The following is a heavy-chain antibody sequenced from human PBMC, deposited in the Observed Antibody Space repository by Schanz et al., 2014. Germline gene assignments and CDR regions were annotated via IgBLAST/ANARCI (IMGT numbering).Heavy chain of an antibody. V-gene: IGHV3-64*04. D-gene: IGHD3-10*01. J-gene: IGHJ3*02. CDR1: GFTFSTFA. Sequence: VQLVESGGDLVQPGGSLRLSCSASGFTFSTFAMHWVRQAPGKGLEYVSAISHDGYSTYYADSVKGRFTISRDNSKNTLYLQMNSLRAEDTAVYYCAKGRFGELSAFDIWGQGTMVTVSS. CDR3: AKGRFGELSAFDI. CDR2: ISHDGYST.